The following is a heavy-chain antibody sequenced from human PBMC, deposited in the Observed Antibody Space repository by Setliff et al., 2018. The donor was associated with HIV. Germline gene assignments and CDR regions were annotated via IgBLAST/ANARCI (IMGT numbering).Heavy chain of an antibody. CDR3: ARDLTVPTITGTPPSY. J-gene: IGHJ4*01. V-gene: IGHV3-11*04. CDR1: GFTFSDYY. Sequence: GGSLRLSCAASGFTFSDYYMSWIRQAPGKGLEWVSYISSSGSTTYYADSVKGRFTISRDNAMNSLYLQMHSLRAGDTAVYFCARDLTVPTITGTPPSYWGHGTLVTVSS. CDR2: ISSSGSTT. D-gene: IGHD1-20*01.